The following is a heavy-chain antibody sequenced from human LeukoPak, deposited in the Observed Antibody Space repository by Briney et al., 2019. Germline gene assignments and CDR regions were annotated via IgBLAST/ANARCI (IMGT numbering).Heavy chain of an antibody. D-gene: IGHD6-13*01. CDR3: ARSQVGAAADDFYYYGLDV. Sequence: SETLSLTCTVSGGSISSYYWSWIRQPPGKGLEWIGYIYYSGSTNYNPSLKSRVTISVDTSKKQFSLKLTSVTAADTAVHYCARSQVGAAADDFYYYGLDVWGQGTTVTVSS. CDR1: GGSISSYY. CDR2: IYYSGST. V-gene: IGHV4-59*12. J-gene: IGHJ6*02.